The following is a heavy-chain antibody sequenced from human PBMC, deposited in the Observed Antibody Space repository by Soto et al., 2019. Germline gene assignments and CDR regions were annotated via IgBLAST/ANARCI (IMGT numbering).Heavy chain of an antibody. D-gene: IGHD4-17*01. J-gene: IGHJ5*02. Sequence: SETLSLTCTVSGGSVSSGSYYWSWIRQPPGKGLEWIGYIYYSGSTNYNPSLKSRVTISVDTSKNQFSLKLSSVTAADTAVYYCARFGDSSDPWGQGTLVTVSS. CDR1: GGSVSSGSYY. CDR2: IYYSGST. V-gene: IGHV4-61*01. CDR3: ARFGDSSDP.